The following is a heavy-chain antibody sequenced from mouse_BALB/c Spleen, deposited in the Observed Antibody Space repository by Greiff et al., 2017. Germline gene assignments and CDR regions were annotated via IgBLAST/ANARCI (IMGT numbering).Heavy chain of an antibody. D-gene: IGHD1-1*01. V-gene: IGHV1-20*02. CDR2: INPYNGDT. CDR3: ARDLYGSSYAMDY. Sequence: EVKLLESGPELVKPGASVKISCKASGYSFTGYFMNWVMQSHGKSLEWIGRINPYNGDTFYNQKFKGKATLTVDKSSSTAHMELRSLASEDSAVYYCARDLYGSSYAMDYWGQGTSVTVSS. J-gene: IGHJ4*01. CDR1: GYSFTGYF.